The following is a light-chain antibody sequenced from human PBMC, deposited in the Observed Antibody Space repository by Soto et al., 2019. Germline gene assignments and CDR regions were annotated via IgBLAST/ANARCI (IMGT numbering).Light chain of an antibody. CDR1: QSISTA. CDR3: QQGHNWPLT. Sequence: EIVMTQSPATLSVSPGERATLSCSASQSISTALAWYQQKPGQPPRLLIYSASTRATGVPARFTGSGSGSEFTLIISGLQSEEFAVYYCQQGHNWPLTCGQGTRLEI. V-gene: IGKV3-15*01. CDR2: SAS. J-gene: IGKJ2*01.